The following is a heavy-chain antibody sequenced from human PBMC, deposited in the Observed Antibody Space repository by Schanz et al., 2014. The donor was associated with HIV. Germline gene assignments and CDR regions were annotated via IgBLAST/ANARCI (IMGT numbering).Heavy chain of an antibody. CDR3: AKDRNYYDNRYLGKGNYYYYYGMDV. D-gene: IGHD3-22*01. Sequence: VQLLESGGGLVQAGGSLRLSCAASGFTFKSYAMSWVRQAPGKGLEWVSVISYDGRNKLYADSVKGRFTISRDNSKNTMYLKMNSLRVDDTAVYYCAKDRNYYDNRYLGKGNYYYYYGMDVWGQGTTVTVSS. CDR1: GFTFKSYA. V-gene: IGHV3-30*18. CDR2: ISYDGRNK. J-gene: IGHJ6*02.